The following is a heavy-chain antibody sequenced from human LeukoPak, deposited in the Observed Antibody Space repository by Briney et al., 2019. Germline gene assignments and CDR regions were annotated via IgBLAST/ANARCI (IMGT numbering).Heavy chain of an antibody. J-gene: IGHJ4*02. V-gene: IGHV1-18*01. Sequence: KVSCKASGYTFTSYGISWVRQAPGQGLEWMGWISAYNGNTNYAQKLQGRVTMTTDTSTSTAYMELRSLRSDDTAVYYCAREFSYDSSGYYHYWGQGTLVTVSS. CDR2: ISAYNGNT. D-gene: IGHD3-22*01. CDR1: GYTFTSYG. CDR3: AREFSYDSSGYYHY.